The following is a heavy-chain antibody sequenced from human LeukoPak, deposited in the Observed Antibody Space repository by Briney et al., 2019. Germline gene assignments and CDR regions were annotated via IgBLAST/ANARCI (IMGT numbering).Heavy chain of an antibody. J-gene: IGHJ4*02. D-gene: IGHD6-13*01. Sequence: SVKGRFTISRDNAKNSLYLQMNSLRAEDTAVYYCARDGGPGYSSSWYLYWGQGTLVTVSS. CDR3: ARDGGPGYSSSWYLY. V-gene: IGHV3-21*01.